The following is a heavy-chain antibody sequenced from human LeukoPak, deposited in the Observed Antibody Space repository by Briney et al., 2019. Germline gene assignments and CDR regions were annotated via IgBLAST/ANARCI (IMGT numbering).Heavy chain of an antibody. CDR1: GFTFSNAW. CDR3: TTWEGESSSWSLDY. D-gene: IGHD6-13*01. Sequence: GGSLRLSCAASGFTFSNAWMSWVRQAPGKGLEWVGRIKSKTDGGTTDYAAPVKGRFTISRDDSKNTLYLQMNSLKTEDTAVYYCTTWEGESSSWSLDYWGQGTLVTVSS. V-gene: IGHV3-15*01. J-gene: IGHJ4*02. CDR2: IKSKTDGGTT.